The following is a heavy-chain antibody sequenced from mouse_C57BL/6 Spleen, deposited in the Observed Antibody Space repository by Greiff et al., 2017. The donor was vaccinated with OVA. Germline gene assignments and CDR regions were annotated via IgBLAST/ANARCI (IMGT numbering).Heavy chain of an antibody. J-gene: IGHJ3*01. Sequence: EVQVVESGPELVKPGASVKMSCKASGYTFTDYNMHGVKQSHGKSLEWIGYINPNNGGTSYNQKFKGKATLTVNKSSSTAYMELRSLTSEDSAVYYGATGAWFAYWGQGTLVTVSA. CDR3: ATGAWFAY. V-gene: IGHV1-22*01. CDR1: GYTFTDYN. CDR2: INPNNGGT.